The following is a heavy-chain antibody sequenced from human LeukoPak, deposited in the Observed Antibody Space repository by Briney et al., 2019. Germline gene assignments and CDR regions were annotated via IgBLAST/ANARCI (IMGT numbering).Heavy chain of an antibody. CDR1: GFTFSNYG. J-gene: IGHJ4*02. Sequence: PGGSLRLSCAAPGFTFSNYGMYWVRQAPGKGLEWVSAIGGDSERTYYADSVKGRFTISRDNSKNTLYLQMNSLRVDDTAVYYCARRSAGGIHFDYWGQGTLVSVCS. V-gene: IGHV3-23*01. D-gene: IGHD1-26*01. CDR3: ARRSAGGIHFDY. CDR2: IGGDSERT.